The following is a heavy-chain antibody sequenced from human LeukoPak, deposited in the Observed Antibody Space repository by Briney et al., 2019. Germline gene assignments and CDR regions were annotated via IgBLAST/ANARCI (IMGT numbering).Heavy chain of an antibody. J-gene: IGHJ4*02. D-gene: IGHD2-15*01. CDR3: ARRYCSGGSCHPLNTL. CDR1: GFTFSSYW. V-gene: IGHV3-7*01. Sequence: PGGSLRLSCAASGFTFSSYWMSWVRQAPGKGLEWVANIKQDGSEKYYVDSVKGRFTISRDNAKNSLYLQMNSLRAEDTAVYYCARRYCSGGSCHPLNTLGGQGTLVTVSS. CDR2: IKQDGSEK.